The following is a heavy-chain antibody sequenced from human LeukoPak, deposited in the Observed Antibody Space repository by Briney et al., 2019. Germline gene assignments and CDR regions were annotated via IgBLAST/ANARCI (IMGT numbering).Heavy chain of an antibody. J-gene: IGHJ4*02. CDR1: GFTFSSYS. CDR2: ISSGSSTI. D-gene: IGHD6-13*01. V-gene: IGHV3-48*01. CDR3: ASKDPRQLVPDAG. Sequence: GGSLRLSCAASGFTFSSYSMNWVRQAPGKGLEWVSYISSGSSTIYYADSVKGRFTISRDNAKNSLYLQMNSLRAEDTAVYCCASKDPRQLVPDAGWGQGTLVTVSS.